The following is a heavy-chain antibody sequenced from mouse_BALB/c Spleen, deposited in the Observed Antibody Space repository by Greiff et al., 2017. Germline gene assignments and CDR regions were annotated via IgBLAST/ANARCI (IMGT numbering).Heavy chain of an antibody. CDR3: ARSMITPYWYFDV. V-gene: IGHV5-9-4*01. CDR2: ISSGGSYT. D-gene: IGHD2-4*01. J-gene: IGHJ1*01. CDR1: GFTFSSYA. Sequence: EVMLVESGGGLVKPGGSLKLSCAASGFTFSSYAMSWVRQSPEKRLEWVAEISSGGSYTYYPDTVTGRFTISRDNAKNTLYLEMTSLRSEDTAMYYCARSMITPYWYFDVWGAGTTVTVSS.